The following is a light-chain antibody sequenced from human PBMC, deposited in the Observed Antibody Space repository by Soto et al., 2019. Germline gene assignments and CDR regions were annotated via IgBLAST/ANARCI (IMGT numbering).Light chain of an antibody. CDR3: KQSYSTPGT. J-gene: IGKJ1*01. Sequence: DIQMTQSPSSLSASVGDRVTITCRASQSISSYLNWYQQKPGKAPKLLIYAASSLQSGVPSRFSGRGSGTVFPLTFSSLQPEDFATYYCKQSYSTPGTLGKGTKGDIK. CDR2: AAS. V-gene: IGKV1-39*01. CDR1: QSISSY.